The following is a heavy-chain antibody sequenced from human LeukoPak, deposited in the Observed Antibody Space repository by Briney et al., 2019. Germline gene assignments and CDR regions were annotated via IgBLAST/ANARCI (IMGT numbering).Heavy chain of an antibody. J-gene: IGHJ4*02. D-gene: IGHD2-15*01. CDR3: ATVGAPADYFDY. CDR1: GGTFSSYS. V-gene: IGHV1-69*06. CDR2: IIPIFGTA. Sequence: SVKVSCKDSGGTFSSYSISWVRQAPGQGLEWMGGIIPIFGTANYAQKFQGRVTITADKSTSTAYMELSSLRSEDTAEYYCATVGAPADYFDYWGQGTLVTVSS.